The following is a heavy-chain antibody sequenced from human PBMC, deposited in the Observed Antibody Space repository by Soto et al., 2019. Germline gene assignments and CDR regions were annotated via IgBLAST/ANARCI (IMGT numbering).Heavy chain of an antibody. D-gene: IGHD1-20*01. CDR3: AINGTQTGYSYGMDV. CDR1: GGTFSDFT. CDR2: IIPVFDTA. V-gene: IGHV1-69*01. Sequence: QVQLVQSGAELRKPGSSVKVSCKASGGTFSDFTINWVRQAPGQRLEWMGGIIPVFDTANYAEKFQGRVTITADESKSTSFMGVSSLRSEDKAAYYCAINGTQTGYSYGMDVWGQGTMVTVSS. J-gene: IGHJ6*02.